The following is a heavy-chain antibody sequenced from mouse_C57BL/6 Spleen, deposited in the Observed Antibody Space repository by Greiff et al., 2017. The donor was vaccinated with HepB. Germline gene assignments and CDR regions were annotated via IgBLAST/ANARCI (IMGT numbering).Heavy chain of an antibody. J-gene: IGHJ4*01. D-gene: IGHD1-1*01. CDR2: IGPGSGST. V-gene: IGHV1-77*01. Sequence: QVQLQQSGAELVKPGASVKISCKASGYTFTDYYINWVKQRPGQGLEWIGKIGPGSGSTYYHEKFKGKATLTADKSSSTAYMQLSSRTSEDSAVYCCARSLYYYGSSYYAMDYWGQGTSVTVSS. CDR3: ARSLYYYGSSYYAMDY. CDR1: GYTFTDYY.